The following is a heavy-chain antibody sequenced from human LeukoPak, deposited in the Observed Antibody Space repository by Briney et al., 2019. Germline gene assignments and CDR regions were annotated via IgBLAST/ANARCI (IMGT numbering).Heavy chain of an antibody. CDR1: GFTFSNYW. J-gene: IGHJ4*02. CDR2: INSDGINT. V-gene: IGHV3-74*01. Sequence: GGSLRLSCAASGFTFSNYWMHWVRQAPGKGLVWVSRINSDGINTSYADSVKGRFTISRDNSKNTLYLQMNSLRAEDTAVYYCAKVHPHLLYYYDSSGYWDYWGQGTLVTVSS. D-gene: IGHD3-22*01. CDR3: AKVHPHLLYYYDSSGYWDY.